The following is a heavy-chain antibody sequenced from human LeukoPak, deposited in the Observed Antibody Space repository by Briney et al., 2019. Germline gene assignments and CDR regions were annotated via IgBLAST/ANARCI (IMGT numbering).Heavy chain of an antibody. V-gene: IGHV4-34*01. D-gene: IGHD5-12*01. CDR3: ARGRIRTGYSGYLY. CDR2: IDHSGST. Sequence: SETLSLTCAVYGGSFSDYYWSWIRQPPGKGLEWIGEIDHSGSTNHNPSLKGRVTISVDTSKNQVSLKLSSVTAADTAVYYCARGRIRTGYSGYLYWGQGTLVTVSS. CDR1: GGSFSDYY. J-gene: IGHJ4*02.